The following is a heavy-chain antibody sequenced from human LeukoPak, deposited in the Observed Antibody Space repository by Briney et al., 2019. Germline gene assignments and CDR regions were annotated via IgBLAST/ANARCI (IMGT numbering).Heavy chain of an antibody. CDR2: INPNSGGT. V-gene: IGHV1-2*02. Sequence: ASVTVSYKPSGYTFTGYYMHWVRQAPGQGLEWMGWINPNSGGTNYAQKFQGRVTMTRDTSISTAYMELSRLRSDDTAVYYCARDGDAGAFDIWGQGTMVTVSS. CDR3: ARDGDAGAFDI. CDR1: GYTFTGYY. D-gene: IGHD7-27*01. J-gene: IGHJ3*02.